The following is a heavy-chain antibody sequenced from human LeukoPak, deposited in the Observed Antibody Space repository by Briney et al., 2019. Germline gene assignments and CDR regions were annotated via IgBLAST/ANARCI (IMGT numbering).Heavy chain of an antibody. V-gene: IGHV3-30*04. CDR3: ARDEGGGYCSGGSCLLYGMDV. CDR1: GFTFSNYA. J-gene: IGHJ6*02. Sequence: GGSLRLSCAASGFTFSNYAMHWVRQAPGKGLEWAAVVSYDGVNKYYADSVKGRFTISRDNSKNTLSLQVNSLRAEDSAVFYCARDEGGGYCSGGSCLLYGMDVWGQGTTVTVSS. CDR2: VSYDGVNK. D-gene: IGHD2-15*01.